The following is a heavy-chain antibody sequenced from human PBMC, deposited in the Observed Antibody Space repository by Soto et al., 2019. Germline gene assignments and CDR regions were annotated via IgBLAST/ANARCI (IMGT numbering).Heavy chain of an antibody. Sequence: LRLSCAASGFTFSSYRMHWVRQAPGKGLEWVAVISYDGSNKYYADSVKGRFTIARDNSKNTLYLQMNSLRAEDTAVYYCAKVKGYEIRTYYAMDVWGQGTTVTVSS. D-gene: IGHD2-2*01. J-gene: IGHJ6*02. CDR2: ISYDGSNK. CDR3: AKVKGYEIRTYYAMDV. CDR1: GFTFSSYR. V-gene: IGHV3-30*18.